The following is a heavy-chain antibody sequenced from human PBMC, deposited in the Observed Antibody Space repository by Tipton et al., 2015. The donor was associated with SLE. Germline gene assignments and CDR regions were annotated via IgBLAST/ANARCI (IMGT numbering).Heavy chain of an antibody. Sequence: TLSLTCAVYIGSFSGYRWSWIRQPPGKGLEWIGEINHRGSTNYNSSLKSRATISVDTSKNQFSLKLSSVTAADTAVYYCARDFWSGYGSFDSWGQGTLVTVSP. CDR2: INHRGST. J-gene: IGHJ4*02. V-gene: IGHV4-34*01. D-gene: IGHD3-3*01. CDR1: IGSFSGYR. CDR3: ARDFWSGYGSFDS.